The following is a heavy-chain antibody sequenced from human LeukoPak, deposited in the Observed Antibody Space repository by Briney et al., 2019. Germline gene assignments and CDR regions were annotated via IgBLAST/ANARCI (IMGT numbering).Heavy chain of an antibody. D-gene: IGHD3-22*01. V-gene: IGHV3-21*01. CDR2: ISSSSSYI. J-gene: IGHJ3*02. CDR3: ESEKYYYDSSGYYTEAFDI. Sequence: GRSLRLSCAASGFTFSSYGMNWVRQPPGKGLEWVSSISSSSSYIYYADSVKGRFTISRDNAKNSLYLQMNSLRAEDTAVYYCESEKYYYDSSGYYTEAFDIWGQGTMVTVSS. CDR1: GFTFSSYG.